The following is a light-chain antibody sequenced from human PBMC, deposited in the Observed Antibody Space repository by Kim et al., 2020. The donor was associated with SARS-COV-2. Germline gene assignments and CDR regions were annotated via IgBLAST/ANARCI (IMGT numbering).Light chain of an antibody. V-gene: IGLV3-1*01. Sequence: SYELTQPPSVSVSPGQTASITCSGDKLGEKYVAWHQQRPGQSPVLVIYQDSKRPSGIPERFSGSNSGNTATLTISGTQAMDEADYYCQAWDSSTAVVGGG. CDR1: KLGEKY. CDR3: QAWDSSTAV. J-gene: IGLJ3*02. CDR2: QDS.